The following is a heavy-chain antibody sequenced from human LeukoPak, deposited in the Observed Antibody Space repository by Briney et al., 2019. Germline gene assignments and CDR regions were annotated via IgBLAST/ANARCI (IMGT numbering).Heavy chain of an antibody. CDR1: GFIFSDYY. CDR2: ISSSGSTT. Sequence: GGSLRLPCAASGFIFSDYYMSWIRQAPGKGLEWVSYISSSGSTTYYADSLKGRFIISRDNAKNSLYLQMSSLRAEDTAVYYCARVKYSYGSYFDYWGQGTLVTVSS. V-gene: IGHV3-11*01. D-gene: IGHD5-18*01. J-gene: IGHJ4*02. CDR3: ARVKYSYGSYFDY.